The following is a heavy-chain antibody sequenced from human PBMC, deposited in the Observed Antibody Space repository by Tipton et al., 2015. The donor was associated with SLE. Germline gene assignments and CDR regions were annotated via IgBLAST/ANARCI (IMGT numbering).Heavy chain of an antibody. V-gene: IGHV4-59*12. D-gene: IGHD3-3*01. CDR2: IYYSGNT. J-gene: IGHJ5*02. CDR3: ARRDDFWSGFNL. Sequence: TLSLTRTVSGGSISSYYWSWIRQPPGKGLEYIGNIYYSGNTNYNPSLKSRVTISLDTSKSQFSLKLSSVTAADTAVYFCARRDDFWSGFNLWGQGTLVTVSS. CDR1: GGSISSYY.